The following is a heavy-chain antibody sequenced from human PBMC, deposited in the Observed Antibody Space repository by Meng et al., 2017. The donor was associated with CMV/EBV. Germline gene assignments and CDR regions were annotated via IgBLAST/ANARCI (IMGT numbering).Heavy chain of an antibody. V-gene: IGHV4-34*01. J-gene: IGHJ4*02. CDR1: GGSFSGYY. Sequence: SETLSLTCAVYGGSFSGYYWSWIRQPPGKGLEWIGEINQSGSTNYNPSLKSQVTISVDTSKNQFALKLSSVTAADTAVYYCARGQKYCSGGSCYSGTLGYWGQGTLVTVSS. CDR3: ARGQKYCSGGSCYSGTLGY. CDR2: INQSGST. D-gene: IGHD2-15*01.